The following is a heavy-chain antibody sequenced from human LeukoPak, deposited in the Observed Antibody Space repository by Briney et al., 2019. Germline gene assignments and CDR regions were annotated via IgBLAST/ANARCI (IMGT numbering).Heavy chain of an antibody. D-gene: IGHD3-3*01. CDR1: GFTFSSYG. CDR2: ISSSGSTI. Sequence: AGGSLRLSCAASGFTFSSYGMHWVRQAPGKGLEWVSYISSSGSTIYYADSVKGRFTISRDNAKNSLYLQMNSLRAEDTAVYYCAREFLEWELGGRYFDYWGQGTLVTVSS. CDR3: AREFLEWELGGRYFDY. J-gene: IGHJ4*02. V-gene: IGHV3-48*04.